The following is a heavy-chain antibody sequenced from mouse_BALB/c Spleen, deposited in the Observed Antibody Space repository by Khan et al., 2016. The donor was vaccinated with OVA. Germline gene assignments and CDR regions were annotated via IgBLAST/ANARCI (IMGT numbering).Heavy chain of an antibody. D-gene: IGHD1-1*01. CDR3: ARSVTITTVVATDFDY. CDR2: ISYSGRT. Sequence: EVQLQESGPGLVKPSQSLSLTCTVTCYSITSDYAWNWIRQFPGNKLEWMGYISYSGRTSYNPSLTSRISITRDTSKNKFFLQLNSVTTEDTATYYCARSVTITTVVATDFDYWGQGTTLTVSS. V-gene: IGHV3-2*02. CDR1: CYSITSDYA. J-gene: IGHJ2*01.